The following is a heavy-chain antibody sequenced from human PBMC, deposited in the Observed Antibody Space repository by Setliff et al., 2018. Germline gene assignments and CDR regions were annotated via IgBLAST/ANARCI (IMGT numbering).Heavy chain of an antibody. CDR3: ARESRYYYDNLGTLDY. V-gene: IGHV4-30-4*08. CDR2: IYSSGST. J-gene: IGHJ4*02. D-gene: IGHD3-22*01. Sequence: SETLSLTCTVSGGSISSGDYYWSWMRQPPGKGLEWIGYIYSSGSTYYNPSLKSRVSISVDTAKNQFSLKLSPVTAADTAVYYCARESRYYYDNLGTLDYWGQGTLVTVSS. CDR1: GGSISSGDYY.